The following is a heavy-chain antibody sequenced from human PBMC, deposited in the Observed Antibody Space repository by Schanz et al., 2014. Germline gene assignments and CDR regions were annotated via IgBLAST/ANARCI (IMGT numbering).Heavy chain of an antibody. J-gene: IGHJ5*02. CDR2: LSEGGGGT. D-gene: IGHD4-4*01. Sequence: EVQLVESGGGLVQPGGSLRLSCVASGFTFSNYWMTWVRQAPGKGLEWVSALSEGGGGTHYADSVRGRFTISSDSSKNTLYLQMSSLRADDTAVYYCAKAADWTVTRFDPWGQGTLVTVSS. V-gene: IGHV3-23*04. CDR1: GFTFSNYW. CDR3: AKAADWTVTRFDP.